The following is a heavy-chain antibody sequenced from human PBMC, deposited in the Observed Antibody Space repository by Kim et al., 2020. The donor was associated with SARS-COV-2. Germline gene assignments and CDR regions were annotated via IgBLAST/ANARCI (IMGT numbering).Heavy chain of an antibody. CDR1: GFTFSSYW. CDR3: ARSIVGPSTDY. CDR2: INSDGSGT. D-gene: IGHD1-26*01. J-gene: IGHJ4*02. V-gene: IGHV3-74*01. Sequence: GGSLRLSCAASGFTFSSYWMHWVRQAPGKGLVWVSRINSDGSGTVYADSVKGRFTISRDNAKNTLYLQMNSLRAEDTAVYYCARSIVGPSTDYWGQGTLATVSS.